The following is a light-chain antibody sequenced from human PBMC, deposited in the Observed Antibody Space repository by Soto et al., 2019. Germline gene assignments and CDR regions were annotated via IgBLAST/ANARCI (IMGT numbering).Light chain of an antibody. V-gene: IGKV1-5*03. Sequence: DIQMTQSPSTLSASVGDRVTITCRAGQSISSWLAWYQQKPGKAPKLLIYKASSLAGGVPSRFSGSGSGTEFTLTISSLQPDDFATYYCQQYNSYSVTFGGGTRVEIK. CDR1: QSISSW. J-gene: IGKJ4*01. CDR3: QQYNSYSVT. CDR2: KAS.